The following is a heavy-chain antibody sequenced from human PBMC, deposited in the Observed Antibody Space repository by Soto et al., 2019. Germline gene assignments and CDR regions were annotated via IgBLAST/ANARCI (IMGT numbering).Heavy chain of an antibody. CDR1: GATFSSST. V-gene: IGHV1-69*02. J-gene: IGHJ4*02. D-gene: IGHD3-3*01. Sequence: QVQLVQSGADVKKPGSSVKVSCKASGATFSSSTFTWVRQAPGQGLEWMGRIIPMFGITYSAQKFQGRLGITAASPTNTLSTGLRSLSSDDRAIYYLATGALTLEGVLNAWGQGTLVTVSS. CDR2: IIPMFGIT. CDR3: ATGALTLEGVLNA.